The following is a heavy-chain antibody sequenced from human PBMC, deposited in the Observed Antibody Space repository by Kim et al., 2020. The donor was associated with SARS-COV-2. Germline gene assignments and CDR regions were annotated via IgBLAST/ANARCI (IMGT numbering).Heavy chain of an antibody. V-gene: IGHV7-4-1*02. D-gene: IGHD6-13*01. J-gene: IGHJ4*02. Sequence: YAQGFTGRFVFSLDTSVSTAYLQISSLKAEDTAVYYCASARQLAPPGFDYWGQGTLVTVSS. CDR3: ASARQLAPPGFDY.